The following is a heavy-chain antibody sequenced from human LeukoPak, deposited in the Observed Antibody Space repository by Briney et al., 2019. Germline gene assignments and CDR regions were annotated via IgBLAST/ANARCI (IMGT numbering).Heavy chain of an antibody. CDR1: GGSASSGSYD. CDR2: MYYSGST. J-gene: IGHJ4*02. CDR3: ATEYGSGSYWKIDY. D-gene: IGHD3-10*01. Sequence: ASETLSLTCTVSGGSASSGSYDWSWIRQPPGKGLEWIGYMYYSGSTNYNPSIKSRVTIYVDTSKNQFSLKLSSVTAADTAVYYCATEYGSGSYWKIDYWGQGTLVTVSS. V-gene: IGHV4-61*01.